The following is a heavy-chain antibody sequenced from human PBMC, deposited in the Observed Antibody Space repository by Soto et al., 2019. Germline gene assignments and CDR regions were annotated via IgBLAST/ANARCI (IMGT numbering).Heavy chain of an antibody. V-gene: IGHV3-23*01. CDR1: GFTFSSYV. J-gene: IGHJ4*02. Sequence: EVHLLESGGGLVQPGGSLRLSCAASGFTFSSYVMSWVRQAPGKGLEWVSTISDSGATTYYADSVKGRFTISRDNSKNTLYLQMNSLKAEDTAVYYCAKDFCTYSSGSCYFDYWGQGTLVTVSS. CDR2: ISDSGATT. D-gene: IGHD6-19*01. CDR3: AKDFCTYSSGSCYFDY.